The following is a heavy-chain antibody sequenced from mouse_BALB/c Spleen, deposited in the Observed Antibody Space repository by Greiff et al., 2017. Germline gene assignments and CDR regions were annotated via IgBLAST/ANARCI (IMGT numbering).Heavy chain of an antibody. CDR1: GYTFTNYW. D-gene: IGHD3-1*01. V-gene: IGHV1-63*02. Sequence: VQLQQSGAELVRPGTSVKISCKASGYTFTNYWLGWVKQRPGHGLEWIGDIYPGGGYTNYNEKFKGKATLTADTSSSTAYMQLSSLTSEDSAVYFCARPSSGYCFAYWGQGTLVTVSA. J-gene: IGHJ3*01. CDR3: ARPSSGYCFAY. CDR2: IYPGGGYT.